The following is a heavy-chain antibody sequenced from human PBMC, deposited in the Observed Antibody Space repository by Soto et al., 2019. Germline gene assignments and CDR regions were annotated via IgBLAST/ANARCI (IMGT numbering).Heavy chain of an antibody. CDR1: GFTFSSYA. V-gene: IGHV3-23*01. J-gene: IGHJ4*02. D-gene: IGHD3-22*01. CDR3: AKYQPMTQPRPYFDY. Sequence: EVQLLESGGDLIQPGGSLRLSCAASGFTFSSYAMSWVRQAPGKGLGWVSAISSSGVSTFYADSVKGRFTISRDNSRNTLYLQMNSLRAEDPAIYYCAKYQPMTQPRPYFDYWGQGTLVTVSP. CDR2: ISSSGVST.